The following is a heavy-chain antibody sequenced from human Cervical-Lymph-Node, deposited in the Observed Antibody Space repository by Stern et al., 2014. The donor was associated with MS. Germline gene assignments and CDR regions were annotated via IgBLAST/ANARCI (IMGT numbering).Heavy chain of an antibody. J-gene: IGHJ4*02. Sequence: VQLVQSGAEVKKPGSSVKVSCKASGDTFSTFSIAWVRQAPGQGIEWVGGIIGLFGTENYAQKFKGRVIFTASGSTRTVELDIRSLRSDATAVYYCTIHQEGIASLWGQGTLVTVSS. D-gene: IGHD2-21*01. CDR1: GDTFSTFS. V-gene: IGHV1-69*01. CDR3: TIHQEGIASL. CDR2: IIGLFGTE.